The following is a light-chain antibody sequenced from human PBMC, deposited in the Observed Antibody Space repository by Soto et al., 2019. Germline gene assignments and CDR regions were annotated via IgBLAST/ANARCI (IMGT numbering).Light chain of an antibody. J-gene: IGKJ4*01. CDR3: QQYGSSPLT. Sequence: DIVMTQSPLSLPVTPGEPASISCRSSQSLLHSNGYNYLDWYQQKRGQAPRLLIYDAATRATGIPDRFSGSGSGTDFSLTISRLEPEDLAVYFCQQYGSSPLTFGGGTKVDIK. V-gene: IGKV2-28*01. CDR2: DAA. CDR1: QSLLHSNGYNY.